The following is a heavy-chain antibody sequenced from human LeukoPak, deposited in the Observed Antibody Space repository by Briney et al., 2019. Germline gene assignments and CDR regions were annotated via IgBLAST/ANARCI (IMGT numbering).Heavy chain of an antibody. D-gene: IGHD5-18*01. V-gene: IGHV1-46*01. CDR2: IDPSAGST. CDR1: GYTFTNYY. J-gene: IGHJ4*02. CDR3: ARATKLPKRGYSYGRQGYYFDY. Sequence: ASVKVSCKASGYTFTNYYMHWVRQAPGQGLEWMGVIDPSAGSTTYAQKFQGRVTMTRNTSISTAYMELSSLRSEDTAVYYCARATKLPKRGYSYGRQGYYFDYWGQGTLVTVSS.